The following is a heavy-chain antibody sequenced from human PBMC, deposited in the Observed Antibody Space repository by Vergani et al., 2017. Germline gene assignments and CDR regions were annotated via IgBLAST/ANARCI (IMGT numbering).Heavy chain of an antibody. D-gene: IGHD6-19*01. V-gene: IGHV4-39*01. Sequence: QLQLQESGPGLVKPSATLSLSCSVSGASIRSSNNYWGWIRQPPGKGLEWSASIYYSGSTYYNPSLKSRVTISVDPSRNQFSLKLCSVTAEETAVYFCARHSTVEWLVKLGWIDPWGQGILVTFSS. CDR3: ARHSTVEWLVKLGWIDP. CDR1: GASIRSSNNY. J-gene: IGHJ5*02. CDR2: IYYSGST.